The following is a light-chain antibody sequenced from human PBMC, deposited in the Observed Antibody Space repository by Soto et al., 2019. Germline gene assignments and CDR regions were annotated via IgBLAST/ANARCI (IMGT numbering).Light chain of an antibody. J-gene: IGKJ4*01. V-gene: IGKV3-20*01. CDR2: GAS. Sequence: EIVGTQSPGTLSLSPGERATLSCRASQSVSSSYLAWYQQKPGQAPRLLIYGASSRATGIPDKFSGSGSGTDFTLTISRLEPEDLAVYYCQQYGSSPQTFGGGTKLEIK. CDR3: QQYGSSPQT. CDR1: QSVSSSY.